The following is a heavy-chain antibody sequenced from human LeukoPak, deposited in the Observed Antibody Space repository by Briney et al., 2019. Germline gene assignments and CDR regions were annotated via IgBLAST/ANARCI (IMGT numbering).Heavy chain of an antibody. J-gene: IGHJ6*03. CDR1: GFTVSSNY. Sequence: GGSLRLSCAASGFTVSSNYMSWVRQAPGKGLEGVSIIYSGGSTYYADAVKGRFTISRDNAKNSLYLQMNSLRVEDTALYYCARGEILRGGGKDPPYYMDVWGKAITVIVSS. CDR2: IYSGGST. CDR3: ARGEILRGGGKDPPYYMDV. D-gene: IGHD2-15*01. V-gene: IGHV3-53*01.